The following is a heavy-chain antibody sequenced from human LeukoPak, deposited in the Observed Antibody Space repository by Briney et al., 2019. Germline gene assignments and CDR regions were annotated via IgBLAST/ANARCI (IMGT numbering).Heavy chain of an antibody. V-gene: IGHV4-39*01. Sequence: SETLSLTCTVSGGSISSSSYYWGWIRQPPGTGLEWIGSIYYSGSTYYNPSLKSRVTISVDTSKNQFSLKLSSVTAADTAVYYCARLSRTIFGVVIIPPYFDYWGQGTLVTVSS. CDR2: IYYSGST. CDR3: ARLSRTIFGVVIIPPYFDY. CDR1: GGSISSSSYY. D-gene: IGHD3-3*01. J-gene: IGHJ4*02.